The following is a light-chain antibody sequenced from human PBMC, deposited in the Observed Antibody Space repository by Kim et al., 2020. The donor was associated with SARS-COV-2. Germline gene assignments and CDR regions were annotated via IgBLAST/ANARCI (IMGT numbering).Light chain of an antibody. CDR3: QQYNNWPRT. J-gene: IGKJ4*01. CDR1: QSISSN. Sequence: EIVMTQSPATLSVSPGERATLSCRASQSISSNLAWYQQKPGQAPRLLIYGASTSATGIPARFNGSGSGTEFTLTISSLQSDDFAAYYCQQYNNWPRTFGGGTKVDIK. CDR2: GAS. V-gene: IGKV3-15*01.